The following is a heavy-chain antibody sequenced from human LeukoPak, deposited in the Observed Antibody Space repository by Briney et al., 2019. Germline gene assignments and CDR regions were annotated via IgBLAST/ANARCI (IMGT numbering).Heavy chain of an antibody. D-gene: IGHD3-10*01. V-gene: IGHV4-61*01. CDR1: GGSISRNTYY. J-gene: IGHJ4*02. CDR3: ARELNYGSGSYYDY. CDR2: IYYSGST. Sequence: SETLSLTCTVSGGSISRNTYYWGWIRQPPGKGLEWIGYIYYSGSTNYNPSLKSRVTISVDTSKNQFSLKLSSVTAADTAVYYCARELNYGSGSYYDYWGQGTLVTVSS.